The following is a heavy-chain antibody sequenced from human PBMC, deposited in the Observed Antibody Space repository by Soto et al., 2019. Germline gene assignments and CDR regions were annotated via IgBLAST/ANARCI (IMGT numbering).Heavy chain of an antibody. D-gene: IGHD3-3*01. CDR3: ARTTIFGVVRLFDY. J-gene: IGHJ4*02. CDR1: GGSISSYY. CDR2: IYYSGST. V-gene: IGHV4-59*01. Sequence: SETRSLTCTVSGGSISSYYWSWIRQPPGKGLEWIGYIYYSGSTNYNPSLKSRVTISVDTSKNQFSLKLSSVTAADTAVYYCARTTIFGVVRLFDYCGQGTLVTVSS.